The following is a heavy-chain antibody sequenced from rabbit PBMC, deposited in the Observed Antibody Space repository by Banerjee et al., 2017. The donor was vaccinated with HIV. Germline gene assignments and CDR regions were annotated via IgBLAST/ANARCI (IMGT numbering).Heavy chain of an antibody. Sequence: QQQLEESGGGLVKPEGSLTLTCKASGFDLSSSYWICWVRQAPGKGLEWIGCIYAGDGNTYYASWAKGRFTISRSTSLNTVDLKMTSLTAADTATYFCARDLGAEYFDLWGPGTLVTVS. J-gene: IGHJ4*01. CDR2: IYAGDGNT. V-gene: IGHV1S43*01. D-gene: IGHD4-2*01. CDR3: ARDLGAEYFDL. CDR1: GFDLSSSYW.